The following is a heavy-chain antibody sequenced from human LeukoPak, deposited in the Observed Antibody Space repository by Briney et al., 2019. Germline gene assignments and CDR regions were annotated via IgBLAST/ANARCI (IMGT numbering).Heavy chain of an antibody. J-gene: IGHJ5*02. Sequence: GGSLRLSCAASGFTFDDCTMHWVRQAPGKGLEWVSAISGSGGSTYYADSVKGRFTISRDNSKNTPYLQMNSLRAGDTAVYYCAKSPTMVRGVLFDPWGQGTLVTVSS. CDR1: GFTFDDCT. CDR2: ISGSGGST. D-gene: IGHD3-10*01. V-gene: IGHV3-23*01. CDR3: AKSPTMVRGVLFDP.